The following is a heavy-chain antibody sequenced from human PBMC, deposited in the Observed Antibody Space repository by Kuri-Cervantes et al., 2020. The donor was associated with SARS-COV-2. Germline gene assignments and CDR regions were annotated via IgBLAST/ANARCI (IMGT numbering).Heavy chain of an antibody. Sequence: GGSLRLSCAASGFTFSSYAMSWVRQAPGKGLEWVSAISGSGGSIYYADSVKGRFTISRDNAKNSLYLQMNSLRAEDTAVYYCASGGIAAAGTGWFDPWGQGTLVTVSS. CDR1: GFTFSSYA. CDR3: ASGGIAAAGTGWFDP. J-gene: IGHJ5*02. V-gene: IGHV3-23*01. D-gene: IGHD6-13*01. CDR2: ISGSGGSI.